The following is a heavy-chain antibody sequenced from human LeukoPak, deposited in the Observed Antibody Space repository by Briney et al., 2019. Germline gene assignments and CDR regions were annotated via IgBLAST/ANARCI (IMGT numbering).Heavy chain of an antibody. CDR3: ARQQQLAYYYYYYMDV. V-gene: IGHV4-59*01. Sequence: SETLSLTCTVSGGSISSYYWSWIRQPPGKGLEWIGYIYYSGSTNYNPSLKSRVTISVKTSKNQFSLKLSSVTAADTAVYYCARQQQLAYYYYYYMDVWGKGTTVTISS. J-gene: IGHJ6*03. CDR2: IYYSGST. D-gene: IGHD6-13*01. CDR1: GGSISSYY.